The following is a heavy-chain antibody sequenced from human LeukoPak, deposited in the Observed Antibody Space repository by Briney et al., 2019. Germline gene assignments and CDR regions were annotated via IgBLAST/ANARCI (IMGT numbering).Heavy chain of an antibody. CDR3: ARVLRYFDWQKNDAFDI. CDR2: ILSSRST. CDR1: GFTFSSYS. J-gene: IGHJ3*02. Sequence: GGSLRLSCAASGFTFSSYSMNWVRQAPGKGLEWVSSILSSRSTYYADSVKGRFTISRDNAKKSLYLQMNSLRAEDTAVYYCARVLRYFDWQKNDAFDIWGQGTMVTVSS. D-gene: IGHD3-9*01. V-gene: IGHV3-21*04.